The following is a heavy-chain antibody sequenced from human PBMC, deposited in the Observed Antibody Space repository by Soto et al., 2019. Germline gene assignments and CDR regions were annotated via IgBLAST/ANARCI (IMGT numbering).Heavy chain of an antibody. Sequence: QVQLQQWGAGLLKPSETLSLTCAVYGGSFSGYYWSWIRQPPGKGLEWIGEINHSGSTNYNPSLKSRVTISVDTSKNQFSLKLSSVTAADTAVYYCARGRRGYYYDSSGYYPDFDYWGQGTLVTVSS. CDR2: INHSGST. CDR1: GGSFSGYY. J-gene: IGHJ4*02. CDR3: ARGRRGYYYDSSGYYPDFDY. D-gene: IGHD3-22*01. V-gene: IGHV4-34*01.